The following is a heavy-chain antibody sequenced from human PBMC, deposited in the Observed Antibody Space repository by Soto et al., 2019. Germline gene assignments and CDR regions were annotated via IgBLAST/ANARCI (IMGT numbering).Heavy chain of an antibody. CDR3: AKNPQTLRFLEWASDY. CDR1: GFNFNDAW. Sequence: GGSLRLSCAASGFNFNDAWINWVRQAPGKGLEWVGRIKSKTDGGTADFAAPVKGRFAISRDDSISMVYLQMNSLRAEDTAVYYCAKNPQTLRFLEWASDYWGQGTLVTVSS. J-gene: IGHJ4*02. V-gene: IGHV3-15*07. CDR2: IKSKTDGGTA. D-gene: IGHD3-3*01.